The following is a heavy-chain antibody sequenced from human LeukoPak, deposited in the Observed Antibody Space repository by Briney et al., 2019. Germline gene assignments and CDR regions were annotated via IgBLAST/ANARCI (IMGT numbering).Heavy chain of an antibody. CDR1: GFTVSSYG. J-gene: IGHJ4*02. CDR3: AKDPSFDY. Sequence: PGGSLRLSCAASGFTVSSYGMHWVRQAPGKGLEWVAVISYDGSNKYYADSVKGRFTISRDNSKNTLYLQMNSLRAEDTAVYYCAKDPSFDYWGQGTLVTVSS. V-gene: IGHV3-30*18. CDR2: ISYDGSNK.